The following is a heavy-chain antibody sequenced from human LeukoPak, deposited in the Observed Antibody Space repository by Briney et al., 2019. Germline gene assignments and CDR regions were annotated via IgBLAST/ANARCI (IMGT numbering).Heavy chain of an antibody. D-gene: IGHD3-10*01. CDR3: ARGRYYGSGSYYNAADYYYYGMDV. CDR2: MNPNSGNT. CDR1: GYTFTSYD. Sequence: ASVTVSCKASGYTFTSYDINWVRQATGQGLEWMGWMNPNSGNTGYAQKFQGRVTMTRNTSISTAYMELSSLRSEDTAVYYCARGRYYGSGSYYNAADYYYYGMDVWGQGTTVTVSS. J-gene: IGHJ6*02. V-gene: IGHV1-8*01.